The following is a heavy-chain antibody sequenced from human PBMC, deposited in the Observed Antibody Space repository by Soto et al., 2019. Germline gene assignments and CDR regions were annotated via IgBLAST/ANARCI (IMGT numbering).Heavy chain of an antibody. Sequence: SETLSLTCAVYGGSFSGYYWSWVRQPPGKGLEWIGEIYHSGSTNYNPSLKSRVTISVDKSKNQFSLKLSSVTAADTAVYYCARDLLLGYCSSTSCPTSQYWFDPWGQGTLVTVSS. D-gene: IGHD2-2*01. J-gene: IGHJ5*02. CDR1: GGSFSGYY. V-gene: IGHV4-34*01. CDR3: ARDLLLGYCSSTSCPTSQYWFDP. CDR2: IYHSGST.